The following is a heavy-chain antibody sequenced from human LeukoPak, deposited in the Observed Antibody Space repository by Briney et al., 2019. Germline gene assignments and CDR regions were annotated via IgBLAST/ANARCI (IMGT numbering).Heavy chain of an antibody. CDR2: IYSGGST. D-gene: IGHD6-13*01. Sequence: GGSLRLSCAASGFTVSSNYMTWVRQAPGKGLEWVSVIYSGGSTYYADSVKGRFTISRDSSKNMLYLQTNSLRAEDTAVYYCAGGIATAGLYFQHWGQGTLVTVSS. CDR3: AGGIATAGLYFQH. CDR1: GFTVSSNY. J-gene: IGHJ1*01. V-gene: IGHV3-53*01.